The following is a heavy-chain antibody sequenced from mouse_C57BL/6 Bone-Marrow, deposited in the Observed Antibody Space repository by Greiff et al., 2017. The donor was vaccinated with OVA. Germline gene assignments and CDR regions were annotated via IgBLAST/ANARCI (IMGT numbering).Heavy chain of an antibody. CDR2: IYPGSGNT. Sequence: QVQLKESGAELVRPGASVKLSCKASGYTFTDYYINWVKQRPGQGLEWIARIYPGSGNTYYNEKFKGKATLTAEKSSSTAYMQLSSLTSEDSAVYFCARPYYYGSSLDYWGQGTTLTVSS. V-gene: IGHV1-76*01. CDR1: GYTFTDYY. D-gene: IGHD1-1*01. CDR3: ARPYYYGSSLDY. J-gene: IGHJ2*01.